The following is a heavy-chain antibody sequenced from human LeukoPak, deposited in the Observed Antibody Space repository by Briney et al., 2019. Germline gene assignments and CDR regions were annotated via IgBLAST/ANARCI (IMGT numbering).Heavy chain of an antibody. CDR3: ARVDLRPYYYYYYGMDV. D-gene: IGHD3/OR15-3a*01. V-gene: IGHV3-30-3*01. CDR2: ISYDGSNK. J-gene: IGHJ6*02. Sequence: GGSLRLSCAASGFTFSSYAMHWVRQAPGKGLEWVAVISYDGSNKYYADSVKGRFTISRDNAKNSLYLQMNSLRAEDTAVYYCARVDLRPYYYYYYGMDVWGQGTTVTVSS. CDR1: GFTFSSYA.